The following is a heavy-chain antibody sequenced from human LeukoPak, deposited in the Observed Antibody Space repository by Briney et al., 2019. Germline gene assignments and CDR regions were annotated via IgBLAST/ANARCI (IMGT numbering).Heavy chain of an antibody. V-gene: IGHV4-39*07. CDR3: AREGSGTYVTGNYFDY. Sequence: PSETLSLTCTVSGGSISSSSYYWGWIRQPPGKGLEWIGSIYYSGSTYYNPSLKSRVTISIDTSKNQFSLKLSSVTAADTAVYYCAREGSGTYVTGNYFDYWGQGTLVTVSS. J-gene: IGHJ4*02. CDR2: IYYSGST. D-gene: IGHD3-10*01. CDR1: GGSISSSSYY.